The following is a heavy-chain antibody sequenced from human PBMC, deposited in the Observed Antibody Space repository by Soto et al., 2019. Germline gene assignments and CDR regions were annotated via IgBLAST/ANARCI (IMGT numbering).Heavy chain of an antibody. Sequence: QVQLVESGGGVVQPGRSLRLSCAASGFTFSSYAMHWVRQAPGKGLEWVAVISYDGSNKYYADSVKGRFTISRDNSKNTLYLQMNRLRAEDTAVYYCARDIGYYGSHPLYYYYGMDVWGQGTTVTVSS. CDR2: ISYDGSNK. J-gene: IGHJ6*02. CDR1: GFTFSSYA. CDR3: ARDIGYYGSHPLYYYYGMDV. D-gene: IGHD1-26*01. V-gene: IGHV3-30-3*01.